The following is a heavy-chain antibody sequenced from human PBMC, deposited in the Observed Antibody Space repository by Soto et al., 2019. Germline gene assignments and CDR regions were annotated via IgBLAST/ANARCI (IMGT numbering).Heavy chain of an antibody. V-gene: IGHV3-11*06. CDR1: GFTFSDHY. Sequence: GGSLRLSCAASGFTFSDHYMSWIRQAPGKGLESISYISGTSGVTNYADSVKGRFTISRDNAKSSLYLQMSSLRAEDAAVYYCSRDPRNLDFWGQGAQVTVAS. CDR3: SRDPRNLDF. J-gene: IGHJ4*02. D-gene: IGHD1-1*01. CDR2: ISGTSGVT.